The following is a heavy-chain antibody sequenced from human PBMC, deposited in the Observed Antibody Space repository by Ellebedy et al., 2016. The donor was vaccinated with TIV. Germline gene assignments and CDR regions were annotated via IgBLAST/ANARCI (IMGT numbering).Heavy chain of an antibody. D-gene: IGHD3-3*01. CDR1: GFTFSSYA. V-gene: IGHV3-23*01. CDR3: AKDSDYDFWSGYSPYDAFDI. CDR2: ISGSGGST. J-gene: IGHJ3*02. Sequence: GGSLRLXXAASGFTFSSYAMSWVRQAPGKGLEWVSAISGSGGSTYYADSVKGRFTISRDNSKNTLYLQVNSLRAEDTAVYYCAKDSDYDFWSGYSPYDAFDIWGQGTMVTVSS.